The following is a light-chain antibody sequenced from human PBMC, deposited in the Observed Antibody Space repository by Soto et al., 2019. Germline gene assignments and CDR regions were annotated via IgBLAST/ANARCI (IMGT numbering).Light chain of an antibody. CDR1: SSDVGGYNY. Sequence: QSALTQPASVSGSPGQSITISCTGTSSDVGGYNYVSWYQHHPGKAPKLLIYDVSNRPSGVSNRFSGSKSGNTASLTISGLQAEDEADYYCSSYTSSSTLEFGGGTKLTV. CDR3: SSYTSSSTLE. V-gene: IGLV2-14*03. CDR2: DVS. J-gene: IGLJ2*01.